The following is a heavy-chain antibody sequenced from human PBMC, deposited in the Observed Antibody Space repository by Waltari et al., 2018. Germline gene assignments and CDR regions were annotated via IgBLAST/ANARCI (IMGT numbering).Heavy chain of an antibody. V-gene: IGHV5-51*01. Sequence: EVQLVQSGAEVKKPGESLKISCKGSGYSFTSYWIGWVRQMPGKGLEWMGIIYPGDSDTRYSPSFQGQGTISADKSISTAYLQWSSLKASDTAMYYCASSDATTSDYYYGMDVWGQGTTVTVSS. D-gene: IGHD3-16*01. CDR3: ASSDATTSDYYYGMDV. CDR2: IYPGDSDT. CDR1: GYSFTSYW. J-gene: IGHJ6*02.